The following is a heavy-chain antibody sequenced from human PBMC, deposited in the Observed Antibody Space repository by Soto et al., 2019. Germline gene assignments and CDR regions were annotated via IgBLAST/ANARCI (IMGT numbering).Heavy chain of an antibody. CDR1: GGSFSGYS. CDR3: ARHTPAISISDQ. D-gene: IGHD2-15*01. Sequence: SETLSLTCAVYGGSFSGYSWTWIRQPPGTGLEWIGEINHSGSTNYNPSLKSRVTISVDTSKNHFSLKLSSVSAPDTAVYYCARHTPAISISDQWGQGTLVTVSS. J-gene: IGHJ4*02. CDR2: INHSGST. V-gene: IGHV4-34*01.